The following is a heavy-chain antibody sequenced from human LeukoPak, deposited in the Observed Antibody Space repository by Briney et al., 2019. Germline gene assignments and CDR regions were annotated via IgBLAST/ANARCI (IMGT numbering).Heavy chain of an antibody. V-gene: IGHV2-5*01. CDR1: GFSIRTHGVG. CDR3: AGSHDYDRGNWFGP. D-gene: IGHD4-17*01. CDR2: IYWNGDN. J-gene: IGHJ5*02. Sequence: GPTLVKPTQTLTLTCTLSGFSIRTHGVGVGWIRQLPGKALAWATIIYWNGDNYYSPSVNSRSTITKDNSKNQVVITLTNVDPVNTATYYCAGSHDYDRGNWFGPWGQGTLVTVSS.